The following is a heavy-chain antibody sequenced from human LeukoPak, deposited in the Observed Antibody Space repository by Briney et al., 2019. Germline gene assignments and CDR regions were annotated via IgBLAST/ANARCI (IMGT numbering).Heavy chain of an antibody. V-gene: IGHV1-2*02. CDR2: INPNSGGT. CDR1: GYTFTGYY. J-gene: IGHJ6*03. D-gene: IGHD2-15*01. CDR3: ARGGRIYYYYYYYMDV. Sequence: GASVKVSCKASGYTFTGYYMHWVRQAPGQGLEWMGWINPNSGGTNYAQKFQGRVTMTRDTSISTAYMELSRLRSDDTAVYCCARGGRIYYYYYYYMDVWGKGTTVTVSS.